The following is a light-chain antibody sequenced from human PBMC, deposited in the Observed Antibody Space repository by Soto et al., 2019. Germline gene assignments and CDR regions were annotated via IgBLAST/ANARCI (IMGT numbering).Light chain of an antibody. CDR2: DAS. V-gene: IGKV1-33*01. J-gene: IGKJ2*01. Sequence: DIQMTQSPSSLSASVGDRVTITCQASQDISNYLNWYQQKPGKAPKLLIYDASNLETGVPSRFSGTGSGIDFTFTISSLQPEDIATYYCQQYDNLPPPFGQGTKLEIK. CDR1: QDISNY. CDR3: QQYDNLPPP.